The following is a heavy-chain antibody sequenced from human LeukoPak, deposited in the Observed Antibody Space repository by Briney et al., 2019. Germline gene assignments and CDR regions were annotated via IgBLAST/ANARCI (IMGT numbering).Heavy chain of an antibody. CDR3: AKDAPPQGWNDVDDAFDI. J-gene: IGHJ3*02. CDR2: IRYDGSNK. V-gene: IGHV3-30*02. Sequence: PGGSLRLSCAASGFTFSSYGMHWVRQAPGKGLEWVAFIRYDGSNKYYADSVKGRFTISRDNSKNTLYLQMNSLRAEDTAVYYCAKDAPPQGWNDVDDAFDIWGQGTMVTVSS. CDR1: GFTFSSYG. D-gene: IGHD1-1*01.